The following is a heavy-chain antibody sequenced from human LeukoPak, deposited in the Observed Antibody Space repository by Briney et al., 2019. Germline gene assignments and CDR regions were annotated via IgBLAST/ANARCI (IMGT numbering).Heavy chain of an antibody. CDR3: ARDLVLKSSSSSFDY. J-gene: IGHJ4*02. V-gene: IGHV3-30*01. Sequence: GGSRRLSCAASGFTFSSYAMHWVRQAPGKGLEWVAVISYDGSNKYYADSVKGRFTISRDNSKNTLYLQMNSLRAEDTAVYYCARDLVLKSSSSSFDYWGQGTLVTVSS. CDR2: ISYDGSNK. CDR1: GFTFSSYA. D-gene: IGHD6-6*01.